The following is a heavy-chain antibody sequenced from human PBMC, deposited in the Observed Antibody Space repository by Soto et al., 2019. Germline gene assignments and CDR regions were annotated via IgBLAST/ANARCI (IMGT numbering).Heavy chain of an antibody. CDR2: IYPGDSDT. J-gene: IGHJ6*02. CDR3: ARQVGAPFHYYYYGMDV. D-gene: IGHD1-26*01. Sequence: HGESLKISCKGSGYSFTSYWIGWVRQMPGKGLEWMGIIYPGDSDTRYSPSFQGQVTISADKSISTAYLQWSSLKASDTAMYYCARQVGAPFHYYYYGMDVWGQGTTVTVSS. V-gene: IGHV5-51*01. CDR1: GYSFTSYW.